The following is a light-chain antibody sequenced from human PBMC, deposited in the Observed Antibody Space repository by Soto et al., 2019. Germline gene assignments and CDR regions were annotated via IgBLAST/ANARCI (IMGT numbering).Light chain of an antibody. Sequence: QSALTQPASVSGSPGQSITISCTGTSSDVGSYNLVSWYQQYPGKAPKLVISEVSNRPSGVSHRFSGSRSGNTASLTISGLQAEDEADYHCCSYTGNTTPVFGGGTKLTVL. J-gene: IGLJ3*02. CDR3: CSYTGNTTPV. CDR2: EVS. CDR1: SSDVGSYNL. V-gene: IGLV2-14*02.